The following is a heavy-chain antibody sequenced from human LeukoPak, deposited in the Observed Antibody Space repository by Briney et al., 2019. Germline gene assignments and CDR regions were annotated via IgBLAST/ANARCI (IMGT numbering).Heavy chain of an antibody. J-gene: IGHJ4*02. CDR1: GSTFSSYA. D-gene: IGHD6-13*01. CDR3: ARDRIAAGVLDF. V-gene: IGHV1-18*01. Sequence: ASVKVSCKASGSTFSSYAISWVRQAPGQGLEWMAWINPYHGRTIYSQKFKARVTLTTDTSTNTAHMELTSLTSDDTAVYFCARDRIAAGVLDFWGQGTLVTVSS. CDR2: INPYHGRT.